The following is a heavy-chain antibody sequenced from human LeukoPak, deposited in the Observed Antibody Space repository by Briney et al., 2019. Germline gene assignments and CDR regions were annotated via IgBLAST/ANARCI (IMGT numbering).Heavy chain of an antibody. V-gene: IGHV3-23*01. Sequence: QTGGSLRLSCAASGFTFSNYGMSWVRQAPGKGLEWVSALSGSGGSTYYADAVKGRFTISRDNSKTTLYLQMNSLRTDDTAVYYCTRSGDDYNFWLDFWGQGTLVTVSS. CDR3: TRSGDDYNFWLDF. D-gene: IGHD5-24*01. CDR2: LSGSGGST. CDR1: GFTFSNYG. J-gene: IGHJ4*02.